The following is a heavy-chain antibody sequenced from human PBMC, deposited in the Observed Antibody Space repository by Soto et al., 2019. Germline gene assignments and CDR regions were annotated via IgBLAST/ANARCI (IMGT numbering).Heavy chain of an antibody. CDR1: GFTFDDYA. J-gene: IGHJ6*02. CDR3: AKDKVGSGWYGSGYGMDV. Sequence: EVQLVESGGGLVQPGRSLRLSCAASGFTFDDYAMHWVRQAPGEGLEWVSGISWNSGSIGYADSVKGRFTISRDNAKNSLYLQMNSLRAEDTALYYCAKDKVGSGWYGSGYGMDVWGQGTTVTVSS. V-gene: IGHV3-9*01. D-gene: IGHD6-19*01. CDR2: ISWNSGSI.